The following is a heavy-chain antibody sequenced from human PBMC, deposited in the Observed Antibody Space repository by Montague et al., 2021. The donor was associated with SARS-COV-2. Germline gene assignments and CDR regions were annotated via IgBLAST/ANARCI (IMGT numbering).Heavy chain of an antibody. CDR2: IYHSGST. V-gene: IGHV4-38-2*02. CDR3: AVNSNYYYYYGMDV. D-gene: IGHD4-11*01. Sequence: SETLFTCTVSGYSISSGYYWGWIRQPPGKGLEWIGSIYHSGSTYYNPSLKSRVTISVDTSKNQFSLKLSSVTAADTAVYYCAVNSNYYYYYGMDVWGQGTTVTVSS. J-gene: IGHJ6*02. CDR1: GYSISSGYY.